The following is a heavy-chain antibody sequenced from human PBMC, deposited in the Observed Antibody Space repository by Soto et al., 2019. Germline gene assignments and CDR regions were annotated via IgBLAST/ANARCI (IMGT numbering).Heavy chain of an antibody. J-gene: IGHJ6*02. Sequence: QVQLQESGPGLVKPSETLSLTCTVSGGSISRYYWSWIRQPAGKGLEWIGRIYTSGSTNYNPSLKSRVTISVDTSKNQFSLKLSSVTAADTAVYYCARENYDFWSGYSMDVWGQGTTVTVSS. D-gene: IGHD3-3*01. CDR2: IYTSGST. V-gene: IGHV4-4*07. CDR3: ARENYDFWSGYSMDV. CDR1: GGSISRYY.